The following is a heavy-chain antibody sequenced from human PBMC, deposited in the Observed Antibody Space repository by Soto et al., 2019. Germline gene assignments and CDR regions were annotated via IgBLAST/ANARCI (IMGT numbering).Heavy chain of an antibody. J-gene: IGHJ4*02. CDR2: IYYSGST. Sequence: SSETLSLTCTVSGGSISSSSCYWGWIRQPPGKGLEWIGSIYYSGSTYYNPSLKSRVTISVDTSKNQFSLKLSSVTAADTAVYYCARSYYDFWSGYAGPADYWGQGTLVTVSS. D-gene: IGHD3-3*01. V-gene: IGHV4-39*01. CDR1: GGSISSSSCY. CDR3: ARSYYDFWSGYAGPADY.